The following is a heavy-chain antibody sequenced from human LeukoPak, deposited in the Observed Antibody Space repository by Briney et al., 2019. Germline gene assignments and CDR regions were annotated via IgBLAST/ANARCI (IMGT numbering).Heavy chain of an antibody. J-gene: IGHJ3*01. Sequence: PSETLSLTCTVSGGSISSYYWSWIRQPPGKGLEWIGYIYYSGSANYNPSLKSRVTISVDTSKNQFSLKLSSVTAADTAVYYCARGIYYYETWGQGTMVTVSS. CDR1: GGSISSYY. CDR3: ARGIYYYET. CDR2: IYYSGSA. V-gene: IGHV4-59*01. D-gene: IGHD3-22*01.